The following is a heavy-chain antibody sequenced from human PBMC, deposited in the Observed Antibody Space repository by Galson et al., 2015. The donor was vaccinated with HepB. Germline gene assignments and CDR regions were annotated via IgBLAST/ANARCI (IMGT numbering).Heavy chain of an antibody. D-gene: IGHD5-18*01. CDR2: ISWNSGSI. V-gene: IGHV3-9*01. CDR1: GFTFDDYA. J-gene: IGHJ6*03. Sequence: LRLSCAASGFTFDDYAMHWVRQAPGKGLEWVSGISWNSGSIGYADSVKGRFTISRDNAKNSLYLQMNSLRAEDTALYYCAKDYGRVDTAMVRVMDVWGKGTTVTVSS. CDR3: AKDYGRVDTAMVRVMDV.